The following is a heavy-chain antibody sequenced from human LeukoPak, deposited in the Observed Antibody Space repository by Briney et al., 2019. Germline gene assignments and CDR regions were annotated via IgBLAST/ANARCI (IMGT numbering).Heavy chain of an antibody. V-gene: IGHV4-59*01. J-gene: IGHJ4*02. D-gene: IGHD3-22*01. CDR2: IYYSGST. Sequence: SETLSLTCTVSGGSISSYYWSWLRQPPGKGLEWIGYIYYSGSTNYNPSLKSRVTISVDTSKNQFSLKLSSVTAADTAVYYCARGDGACYYDSSGYYPSLYFDYWGQGTLVTVSS. CDR1: GGSISSYY. CDR3: ARGDGACYYDSSGYYPSLYFDY.